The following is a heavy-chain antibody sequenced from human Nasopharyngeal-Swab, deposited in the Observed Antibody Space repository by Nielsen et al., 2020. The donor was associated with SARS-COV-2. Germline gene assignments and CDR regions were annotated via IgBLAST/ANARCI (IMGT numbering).Heavy chain of an antibody. CDR1: GGSISSSSSY. CDR3: ARAGVDILTGSSGGCFDY. D-gene: IGHD3-9*01. V-gene: IGHV4-39*01. CDR2: FYYSGTT. Sequence: SETLSLTCSVSGGSISSSSSYWGWIRQPPGRGLEWIGSFYYSGTTYSTPSLQSRVTISVDTSKNQFSLNLRSVTAADTAVYYCARAGVDILTGSSGGCFDYWGQGTLVTVSS. J-gene: IGHJ4*02.